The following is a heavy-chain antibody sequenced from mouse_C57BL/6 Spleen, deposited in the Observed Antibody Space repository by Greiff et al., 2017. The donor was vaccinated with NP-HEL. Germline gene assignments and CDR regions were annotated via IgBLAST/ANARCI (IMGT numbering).Heavy chain of an antibody. CDR2: IYPGDGDT. J-gene: IGHJ4*01. Sequence: VQLQQSGAELVKPGASVKISCKASGYAFSSYWMNWVKQRPGKGLEWIGQIYPGDGDTNYNGKFKGKATLTADKSSSTAYMQLSSLTSEDSAVYFCARRDPRGAMDYWGQGTSVTVSS. D-gene: IGHD3-3*01. V-gene: IGHV1-80*01. CDR1: GYAFSSYW. CDR3: ARRDPRGAMDY.